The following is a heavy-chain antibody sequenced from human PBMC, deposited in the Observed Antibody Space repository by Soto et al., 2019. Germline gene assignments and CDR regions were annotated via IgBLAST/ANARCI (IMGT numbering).Heavy chain of an antibody. D-gene: IGHD2-15*01. CDR2: MSYSGST. CDR1: GGSISSSNYY. Sequence: SETLSLTCTVSGGSISSSNYYWAWIRQAPGKGLEWIGSMSYSGSTLHNPSLRSRVTMSVDTPKSQFSLKLTSVTATDTALYYCTRLVVVATSGYVGFDHWGQGSLVTVSS. CDR3: TRLVVVATSGYVGFDH. J-gene: IGHJ4*02. V-gene: IGHV4-39*01.